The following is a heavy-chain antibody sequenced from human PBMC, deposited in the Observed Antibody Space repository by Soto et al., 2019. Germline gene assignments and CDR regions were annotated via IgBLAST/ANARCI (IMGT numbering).Heavy chain of an antibody. D-gene: IGHD2-2*01. V-gene: IGHV4-31*03. CDR3: ARGRYKASDVVVPAAMPGWPYYYYYGMDV. CDR2: IYYSGST. J-gene: IGHJ6*02. Sequence: PSETLSLTCTVSGGSISSGGYYWSWIRQHPGKGLEWIGYIYYSGSTYYNPSLKSRVTISVDTSKNQFSLKLSSVTAADTAVYYCARGRYKASDVVVPAAMPGWPYYYYYGMDVWGQGTTVTVSS. CDR1: GGSISSGGYY.